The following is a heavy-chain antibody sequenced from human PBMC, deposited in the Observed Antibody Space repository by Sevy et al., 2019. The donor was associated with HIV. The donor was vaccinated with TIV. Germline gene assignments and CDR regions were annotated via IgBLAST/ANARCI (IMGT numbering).Heavy chain of an antibody. CDR2: ISHDGNYK. J-gene: IGHJ4*02. Sequence: GGSLRLSCAASGFTFSNYDMHWVRQAPGKGLEWVAVISHDGNYKNYADSVKVRFTISRDDFKNTLYLQMSSLRPEDTAVYFCARLFSCGGDCYYLVYWGQGALVTVSS. CDR3: ARLFSCGGDCYYLVY. CDR1: GFTFSNYD. D-gene: IGHD2-21*02. V-gene: IGHV3-30-3*01.